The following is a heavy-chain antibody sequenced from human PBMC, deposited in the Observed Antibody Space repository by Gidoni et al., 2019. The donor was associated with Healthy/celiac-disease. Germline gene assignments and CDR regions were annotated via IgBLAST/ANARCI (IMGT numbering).Heavy chain of an antibody. Sequence: QVQLVESGGGVVPPGRSLRLSCAAAGFTFRSYDMHWLRQAPGKGLEWVAVISYDGSNKYYADSVKGRFTISRDNSKNTLYLQMNSLRAEDTAVYYCARVHAESRYQLLSFLGDDAFDIWGQGTMVTVSS. D-gene: IGHD2-2*01. J-gene: IGHJ3*02. V-gene: IGHV3-30-3*01. CDR3: ARVHAESRYQLLSFLGDDAFDI. CDR1: GFTFRSYD. CDR2: ISYDGSNK.